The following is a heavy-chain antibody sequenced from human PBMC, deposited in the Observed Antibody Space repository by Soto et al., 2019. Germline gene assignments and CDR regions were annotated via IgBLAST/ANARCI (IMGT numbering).Heavy chain of an antibody. J-gene: IGHJ4*02. D-gene: IGHD1-26*01. CDR2: INPDGRTI. V-gene: IGHV3-74*01. CDR3: ATAGSYRSDN. Sequence: GGSLRLSCAASAFSFSTSWMHWVRQAPGEGLVWVSRINPDGRTINYADSVKCRFTISRDNAKNTLYLQMNILRVEDTAVYFCATAGSYRSDNWGLGTLVTVSS. CDR1: AFSFSTSW.